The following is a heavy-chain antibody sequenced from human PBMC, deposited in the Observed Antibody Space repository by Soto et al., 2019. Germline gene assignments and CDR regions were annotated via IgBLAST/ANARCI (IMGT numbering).Heavy chain of an antibody. CDR2: ISGYNGNT. J-gene: IGHJ6*02. CDR3: AREGPAPYYYYGMDV. CDR1: GYSFTTYG. Sequence: QVQLVQSGGEVKKPGASVKVSCKTSGYSFTTYGISWVRQAPGQGLEWMGWISGYNGNTNDAQKFQCRVTMTTDTATSTAYMELRSLRSDDTAVYYCAREGPAPYYYYGMDVWGQGSTVAFSS. V-gene: IGHV1-18*01.